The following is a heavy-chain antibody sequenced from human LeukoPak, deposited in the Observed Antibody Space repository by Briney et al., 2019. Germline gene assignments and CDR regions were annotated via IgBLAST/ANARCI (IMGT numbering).Heavy chain of an antibody. V-gene: IGHV1-18*01. CDR2: ISAYNGNT. D-gene: IGHD3-22*01. CDR3: ARGGYYDSSGYYYYYFDY. J-gene: IGHJ4*02. CDR1: GYTFTSYG. Sequence: ASVKVSCKASGYTFTSYGISWVRQAPGQGLEWMGWISAYNGNTNYAQKLRGRVTMTTDTSTSTAYMELRSLRSDDTAVYYCARGGYYDSSGYYYYYFDYWGQGTLVTVSS.